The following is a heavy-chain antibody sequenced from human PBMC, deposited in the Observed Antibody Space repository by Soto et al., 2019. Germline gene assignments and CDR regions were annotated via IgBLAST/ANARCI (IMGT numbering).Heavy chain of an antibody. D-gene: IGHD3-22*01. CDR1: GFTFSNAW. J-gene: IGHJ4*02. CDR2: IKSKSAGGTT. CDR3: ARGHRSSGKIFDS. V-gene: IGHV3-15*01. Sequence: EVQLVESGGGLVKPGGSVRLSCAASGFTFSNAWMSWVRQAPGKGLEWVGRIKSKSAGGTTEYDAPVKDRFTISRDESKKTLYPQMNSLKIEAPAVYYCARGHRSSGKIFDSWGQGPLVTVSS.